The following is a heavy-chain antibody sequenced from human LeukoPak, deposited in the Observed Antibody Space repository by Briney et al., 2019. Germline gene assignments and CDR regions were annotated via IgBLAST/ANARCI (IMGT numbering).Heavy chain of an antibody. J-gene: IGHJ5*02. CDR3: ARSIVVPAEHWFDP. V-gene: IGHV1-2*02. Sequence: ASVKVSCKASGYTFTGYYMHWVRQAPGQGLEWMGWINPNSGGTNYAQKFQGRVTMTRDTSISTAYMELSRLRSDDTAVYYCARSIVVPAEHWFDPWGQGTLVTVSS. CDR1: GYTFTGYY. D-gene: IGHD2-2*01. CDR2: INPNSGGT.